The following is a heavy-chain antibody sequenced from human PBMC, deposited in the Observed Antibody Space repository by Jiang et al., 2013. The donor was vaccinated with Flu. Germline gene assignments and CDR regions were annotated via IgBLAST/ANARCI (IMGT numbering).Heavy chain of an antibody. Sequence: RIDWDDDKYYSTSLKTRLTISKDTSKNQVVPTMTNMDPVDTATYYCARIRGSSGYYLLDYWGQGTLVTVSS. D-gene: IGHD3-22*01. V-gene: IGHV2-70*10. J-gene: IGHJ4*02. CDR2: IDWDDDK. CDR3: ARIRGSSGYYLLDY.